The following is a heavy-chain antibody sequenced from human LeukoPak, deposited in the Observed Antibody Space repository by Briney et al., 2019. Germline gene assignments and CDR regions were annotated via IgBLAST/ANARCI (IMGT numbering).Heavy chain of an antibody. CDR1: GGSISSGSYY. CDR3: ARESGDIVVVPAAIDY. J-gene: IGHJ4*02. V-gene: IGHV4-61*02. CDR2: IYTSGST. D-gene: IGHD2-2*01. Sequence: SETLSLTCTVSGGSISSGSYYWSWIRQPAGKGLEWIGRIYTSGSTNYNPSLKSRVTISVDTSKNQFSLKLSSVTAADTAVYYCARESGDIVVVPAAIDYWGQGTLVTVSS.